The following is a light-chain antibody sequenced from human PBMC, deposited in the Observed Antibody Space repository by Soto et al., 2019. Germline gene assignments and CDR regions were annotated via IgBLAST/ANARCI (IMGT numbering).Light chain of an antibody. Sequence: DIQMTQSPSSLSASVGDRVTITCQASQDISNNLYWYQQKAGKAPRLLIYDASNLQSGVPSRFSGGGSGTEFTLAISSLQPEDIATYFCQQNDFLPYTFGQGTNLEIK. CDR3: QQNDFLPYT. CDR2: DAS. V-gene: IGKV1-33*01. CDR1: QDISNN. J-gene: IGKJ2*01.